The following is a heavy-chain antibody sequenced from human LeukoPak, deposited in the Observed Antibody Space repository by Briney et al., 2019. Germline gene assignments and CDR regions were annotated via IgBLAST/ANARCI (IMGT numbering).Heavy chain of an antibody. CDR3: ANVAGDILTGYSYNFDF. CDR1: GFTFSNYA. D-gene: IGHD3-9*01. Sequence: GGSLRLSCAASGFTFSNYAMSWVRQAPGKGLEWVSSIRGNGGSTFYADSVQGRFTISRDNSKNTLYLQMNSLRAEDTALYYCANVAGDILTGYSYNFDFWGQGTLVTVSS. J-gene: IGHJ4*02. CDR2: IRGNGGST. V-gene: IGHV3-23*01.